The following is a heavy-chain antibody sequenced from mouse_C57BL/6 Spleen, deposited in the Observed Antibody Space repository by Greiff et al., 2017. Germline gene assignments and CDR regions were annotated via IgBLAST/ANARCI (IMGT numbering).Heavy chain of an antibody. J-gene: IGHJ4*01. CDR2: IRNKANGYTT. V-gene: IGHV7-3*01. D-gene: IGHD1-1*01. CDR1: GFTFTDYY. CDR3: ARSPFITTVVARYYAMDY. Sequence: EVMLVESGGGLVQPGGSLSLSCAASGFTFTDYYMSWVRQPPGKALEWLGFIRNKANGYTTEYSASVKGRFTISRDNSQSILYLQMNALRAEDSATYYCARSPFITTVVARYYAMDYWGQGTSVTVSS.